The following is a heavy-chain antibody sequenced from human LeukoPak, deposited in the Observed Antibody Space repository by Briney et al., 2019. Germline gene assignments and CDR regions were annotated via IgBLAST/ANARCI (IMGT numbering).Heavy chain of an antibody. CDR2: INHSGNT. CDR3: ARAPYDFWSGYSDY. D-gene: IGHD3-3*01. J-gene: IGHJ4*02. Sequence: SETLSLTCAVYGGSFSGYYWSWIRQPPGKGLEWIGEINHSGNTNYNPSLKSRVTISVDTSKNQFSLKLSSVTAADTAVYYCARAPYDFWSGYSDYWGQGTLVTVSS. CDR1: GGSFSGYY. V-gene: IGHV4-34*01.